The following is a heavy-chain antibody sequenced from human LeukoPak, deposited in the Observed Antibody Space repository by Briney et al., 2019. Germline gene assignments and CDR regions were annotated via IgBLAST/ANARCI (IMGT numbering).Heavy chain of an antibody. Sequence: ASVKVSCKASGYTFTSYGISWVRQAPGQGLEWMGWISAYNGNTNYAQRLQGRVTMTTDTSTSTAYMELSSLRSEDTAVYYCARDSIAAAALGDAFDIWGQGTMVTVSS. CDR2: ISAYNGNT. CDR1: GYTFTSYG. J-gene: IGHJ3*02. D-gene: IGHD6-13*01. CDR3: ARDSIAAAALGDAFDI. V-gene: IGHV1-18*01.